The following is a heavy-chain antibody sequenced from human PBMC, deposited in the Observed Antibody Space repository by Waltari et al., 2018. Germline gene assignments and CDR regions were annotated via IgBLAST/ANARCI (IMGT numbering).Heavy chain of an antibody. CDR1: GFTFSSYG. D-gene: IGHD6-13*01. V-gene: IGHV3-33*01. CDR3: ARVEAAADHYYYYGMDV. J-gene: IGHJ6*02. CDR2: IWYDGSNK. Sequence: QVQLVESGGGVVQPGRSLRLSCAASGFTFSSYGMHWVRQAPGRGLEWVAVIWYDGSNKYYADSVKGRFTISRDNSKNTLYLQMNSLRAEDTAVYYCARVEAAADHYYYYGMDVWGQGTTVTVSS.